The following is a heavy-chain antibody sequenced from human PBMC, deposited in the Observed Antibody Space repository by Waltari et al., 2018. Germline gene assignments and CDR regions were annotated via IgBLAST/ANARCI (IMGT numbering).Heavy chain of an antibody. D-gene: IGHD6-13*01. CDR3: ARDLMRVAGTL. V-gene: IGHV3-7*04. Sequence: QLVESGGGLVQPGGSLRLSCRASGFSFSSSWMTWVRQAPGKGLEWVANIKRDASEKSYVGSVEGRLTISRDNAENSLYLQMNSLRVEDTAVYYCARDLMRVAGTLWGQGTLVTVSS. J-gene: IGHJ4*02. CDR2: IKRDASEK. CDR1: GFSFSSSW.